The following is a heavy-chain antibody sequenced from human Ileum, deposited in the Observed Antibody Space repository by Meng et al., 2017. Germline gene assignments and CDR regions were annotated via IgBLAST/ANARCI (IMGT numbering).Heavy chain of an antibody. J-gene: IGHJ6*02. D-gene: IGHD2-2*01. CDR2: INSDGSNT. CDR1: GFTFSSYW. Sequence: GESLKISCAASGFTFSSYWMHWVRQTPGKGLVWVSRINSDGSNTTYADSVKGRFTISRDNAKNTLYLQMNSLRAEDTAVYYGARDCCSTSYGMDVWGQGTTVTVSS. V-gene: IGHV3-74*01. CDR3: ARDCCSTSYGMDV.